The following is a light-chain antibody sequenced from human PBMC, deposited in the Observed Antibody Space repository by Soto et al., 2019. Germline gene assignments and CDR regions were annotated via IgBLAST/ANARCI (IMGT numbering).Light chain of an antibody. Sequence: QSVLTQPPSASGTPGQRVTISCSGSSSNIGSNYVYWYQQLPGTAPKLLIYRNNQRPSGVPDRFSGSKSGTSASLAISGLRSEGEADYSGEVGIDGLGGQGFFGGGPK. J-gene: IGLJ2*01. V-gene: IGLV1-47*01. CDR2: RNN. CDR3: EVGIDGLGGQGF. CDR1: SSNIGSNY.